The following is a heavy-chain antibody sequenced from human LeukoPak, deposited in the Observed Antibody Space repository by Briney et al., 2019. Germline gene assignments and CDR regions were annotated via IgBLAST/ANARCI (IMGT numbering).Heavy chain of an antibody. CDR1: GFTFSSYA. V-gene: IGHV3-23*01. CDR3: AKDLAPDSYYDWRKNWYAFDI. CDR2: ISGSGGST. Sequence: AGGSLRLSCAASGFTFSSYAMSWVRQAPGKGLEWVSAISGSGGSTYYADSVKGRFTISRDNSKNTLYLQMNSLRAEDTAVYYCAKDLAPDSYYDWRKNWYAFDIWGQGTMVTVSS. D-gene: IGHD3-3*01. J-gene: IGHJ3*02.